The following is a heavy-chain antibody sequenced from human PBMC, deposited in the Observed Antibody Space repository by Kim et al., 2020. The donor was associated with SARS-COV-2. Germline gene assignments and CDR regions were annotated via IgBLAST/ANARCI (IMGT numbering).Heavy chain of an antibody. J-gene: IGHJ6*02. V-gene: IGHV3-13*04. Sequence: GGSLRLSCAASGFIFSNHDMNWVRQVRGEGLEWVSSIRTAGDTHYAGSVKGRCTTSREDASKSLILQMNSLRAGDEAAYYCSTGSADYRYYGQDVWGQGT. CDR1: GFIFSNHD. D-gene: IGHD4-4*01. CDR3: STGSADYRYYGQDV. CDR2: IRTAGDT.